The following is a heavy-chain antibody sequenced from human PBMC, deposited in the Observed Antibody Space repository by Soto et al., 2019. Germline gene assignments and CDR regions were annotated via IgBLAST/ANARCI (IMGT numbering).Heavy chain of an antibody. CDR3: TTDGNVVVVPADYYYYYYMDV. V-gene: IGHV3-15*01. CDR1: GFTFSNAW. J-gene: IGHJ6*03. D-gene: IGHD2-2*01. CDR2: IKSKTDGGTT. Sequence: GGSLRLSCAASGFTFSNAWMSWVRQAPGKGLEWVGRIKSKTDGGTTDYAAPVKGRFTISRDDSKNTLYLQMNSLKTEDTAVYYCTTDGNVVVVPADYYYYYYMDVWGKGTTVTVSS.